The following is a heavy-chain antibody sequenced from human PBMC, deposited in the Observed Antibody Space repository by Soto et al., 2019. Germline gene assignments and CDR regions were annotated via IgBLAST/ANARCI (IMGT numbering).Heavy chain of an antibody. CDR3: ARNVKGHVWRYYYGMDV. Sequence: XETLSVTCTVSCGSVSSGEYYWSWIRQPPGKGLEWIVYLYDSGSTDYNPSLKSRVTISVDTSKNQFSLKLSSVTAADTAVYYCARNVKGHVWRYYYGMDVWGQGTTVTFSS. CDR2: LYDSGST. V-gene: IGHV4-61*08. CDR1: CGSVSSGEYY. J-gene: IGHJ6*02.